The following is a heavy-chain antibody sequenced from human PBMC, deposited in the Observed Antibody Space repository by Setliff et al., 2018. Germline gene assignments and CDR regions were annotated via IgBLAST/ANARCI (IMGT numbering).Heavy chain of an antibody. CDR3: ARGYYFDY. V-gene: IGHV4-30-2*01. Sequence: SETLSLTCAVSGGSISSGGYSWSWIRQPPGKGLEWIGYIYHSGSTYYNPSLMSRVFMSIDTSQNQVSLKLNSVTAADTAVYYCARGYYFDYWGQGTVVTVSS. CDR1: GGSISSGGYS. J-gene: IGHJ4*02. CDR2: IYHSGST.